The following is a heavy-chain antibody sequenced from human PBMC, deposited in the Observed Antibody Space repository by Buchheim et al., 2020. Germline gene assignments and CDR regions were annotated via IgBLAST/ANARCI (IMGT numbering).Heavy chain of an antibody. V-gene: IGHV4-61*01. CDR1: GGSVSSGSYY. Sequence: QVQLQESGPGLVKPSETLSLPCTVSGGSVSSGSYYWSWIRQPPGKGLEWIGYIYYSGSTNYNPSLTIRVTISLDTSKTQFSLKLSSVTAAETAVYYCARMIGYCSGGSCYSALYGMDVWGQGTT. CDR3: ARMIGYCSGGSCYSALYGMDV. J-gene: IGHJ6*02. CDR2: IYYSGST. D-gene: IGHD2-15*01.